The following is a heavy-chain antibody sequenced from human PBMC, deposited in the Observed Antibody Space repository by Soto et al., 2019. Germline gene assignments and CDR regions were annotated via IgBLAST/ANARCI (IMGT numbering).Heavy chain of an antibody. D-gene: IGHD3-22*01. J-gene: IGHJ5*02. CDR2: ISSSSSTI. CDR3: ARDRFDSYDNSGYWRFDP. Sequence: GEYLRRSYAAIGFRLHSYSTNWLRRAPGKGLEWVSYISSSSSTIYYADSVKGRFTISRDNAKNSLYLQMNSLRAEDTAVYYCARDRFDSYDNSGYWRFDPWGQGT. CDR1: GFRLHSYS. V-gene: IGHV3-48*01.